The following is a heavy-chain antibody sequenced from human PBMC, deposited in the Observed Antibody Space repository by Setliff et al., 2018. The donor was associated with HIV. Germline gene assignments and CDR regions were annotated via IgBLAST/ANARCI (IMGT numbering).Heavy chain of an antibody. V-gene: IGHV1-69*10. CDR2: IIPILGIA. CDR3: ARDLDYYDSGSYYTPYYFDY. Sequence: SVKVSCKASGGTFSSYVISWVRQAPGQGLEWMGGIIPILGIANYAQKFQGRVTITADKSTSTAYMELSSLRSEDTAVYYCARDLDYYDSGSYYTPYYFDYWGQGTLVTVSS. D-gene: IGHD3-10*01. J-gene: IGHJ4*02. CDR1: GGTFSSYV.